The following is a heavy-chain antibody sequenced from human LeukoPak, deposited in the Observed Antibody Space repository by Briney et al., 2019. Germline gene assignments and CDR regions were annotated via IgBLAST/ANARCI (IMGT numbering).Heavy chain of an antibody. CDR2: IYTSGST. CDR1: GGSISSYY. Sequence: PETLSLTCTVSGGSISSYYWSWIRQPAGKGLEWIGRIYTSGSTNYNPSLKSRVTMSVDTSKNQFSLKLSSVTAADTAVYYCARSTYSSSWPFDYWGQGTLVTVSS. V-gene: IGHV4-4*07. D-gene: IGHD6-13*01. CDR3: ARSTYSSSWPFDY. J-gene: IGHJ4*02.